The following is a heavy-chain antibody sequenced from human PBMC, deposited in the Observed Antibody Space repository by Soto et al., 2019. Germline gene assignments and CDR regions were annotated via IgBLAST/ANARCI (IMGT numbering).Heavy chain of an antibody. CDR1: GFSLSTSGAA. CDR2: IYWDGDK. Sequence: QINLIESGPTLVKPTQTLTLTCTFSGFSLSTSGAAVGWVRQPPGRALEWLALIYWDGDKRYNDSLGNRLTLTKDTSMNQVVLTLTNVDPADTATYYCAHRATMTIFGLIIDNGIWFDPWGQGTRVIVSS. D-gene: IGHD3-3*01. J-gene: IGHJ5*02. CDR3: AHRATMTIFGLIIDNGIWFDP. V-gene: IGHV2-5*02.